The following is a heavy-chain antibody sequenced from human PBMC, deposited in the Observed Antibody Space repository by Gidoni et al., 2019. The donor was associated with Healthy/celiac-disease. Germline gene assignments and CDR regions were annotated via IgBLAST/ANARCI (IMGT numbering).Heavy chain of an antibody. CDR2: INHSGST. CDR1: GGSFSGYY. D-gene: IGHD5-12*01. Sequence: QVQLQQWGAGLLKPSETLSLTCAVYGGSFSGYYWSWIRQPPGKGLAWIGEINHSGSTNYNPSLKSRVTISVDTSKNQFSLKLSSVTAADTAVYYCARGRRDGYNSPMTYYFDYWGQGTLVTVSS. CDR3: ARGRRDGYNSPMTYYFDY. J-gene: IGHJ4*02. V-gene: IGHV4-34*01.